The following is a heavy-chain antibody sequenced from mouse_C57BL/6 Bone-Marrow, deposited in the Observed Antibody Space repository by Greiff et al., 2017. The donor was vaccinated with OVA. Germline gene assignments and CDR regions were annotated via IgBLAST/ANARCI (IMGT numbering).Heavy chain of an antibody. J-gene: IGHJ1*03. CDR2: INPNNGGT. CDR3: ARFTTVVAHWYFDV. CDR1: GYTFTDYY. Sequence: EVKLMESGPVLVKPGASVKMSCKASGYTFTDYYMNWVKQSHGKSLEWIGDINPNNGGTSYNQKFKGKATLTVDKSSSTAYMELRSLTSEDSAVYYCARFTTVVAHWYFDVWGTGTTVTVSS. V-gene: IGHV1-26*01. D-gene: IGHD1-1*01.